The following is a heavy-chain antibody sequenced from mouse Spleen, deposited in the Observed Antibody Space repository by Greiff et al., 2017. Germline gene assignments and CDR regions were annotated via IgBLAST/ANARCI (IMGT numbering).Heavy chain of an antibody. CDR2: ISNGGGST. Sequence: EVKLVESGGGLVQPGGSLKLSCAASGFTFSDYYMYWVRQTPEKRLEWVAYISNGGGSTYYPDTVKGRFTISRDNAKNTLYLQMSRLKSEDTAMYYCAGSHSYGSSYVAYWGQGTLVTVSA. CDR1: GFTFSDYY. D-gene: IGHD1-1*01. CDR3: AGSHSYGSSYVAY. J-gene: IGHJ3*01. V-gene: IGHV5-12*01.